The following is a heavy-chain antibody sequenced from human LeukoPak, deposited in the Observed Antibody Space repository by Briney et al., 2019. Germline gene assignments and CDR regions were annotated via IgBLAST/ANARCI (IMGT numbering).Heavy chain of an antibody. CDR2: ISGSGGGT. CDR1: GFTFSNYA. D-gene: IGHD2-15*01. V-gene: IGHV3-23*01. CDR3: AKTYCSGGSCYVTYYYYGMDV. J-gene: IGHJ6*02. Sequence: GESLRLSCTASGFTFSNYAMNWVRQAPGKGLEWVSGISGSGGGTYYADSVKGRFTISRDNSKNTLYLQMNSLRAEDTALYYCAKTYCSGGSCYVTYYYYGMDVWGQGTTVTVSS.